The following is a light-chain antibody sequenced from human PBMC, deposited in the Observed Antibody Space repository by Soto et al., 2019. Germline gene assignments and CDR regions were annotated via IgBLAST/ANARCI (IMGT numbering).Light chain of an antibody. V-gene: IGLV1-40*01. Sequence: QSVLTQPPSVSGAPGQRVTISCTGSSSNIGAGYPVHWYQQLPGTAPKLLVAGNRPSGVPDLFSFSKSGASASLAITGLQAEDEADYYCQSYDSSLSRRWVFGGGTKLTVL. J-gene: IGLJ3*02. CDR3: QSYDSSLSRRWV. CDR1: SSNIGAGYP. CDR2: G.